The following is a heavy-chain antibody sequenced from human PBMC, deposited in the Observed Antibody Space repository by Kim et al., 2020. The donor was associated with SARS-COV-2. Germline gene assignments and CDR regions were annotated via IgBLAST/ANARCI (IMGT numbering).Heavy chain of an antibody. V-gene: IGHV3-23*01. CDR2: GDNT. D-gene: IGHD6-13*01. Sequence: GDNTTYADSVKGRFTGSRDNSKNTLYLQMSSLRAEDTAIYYCANPRQPDYWGQGTLVTVSS. J-gene: IGHJ4*02. CDR3: ANPRQPDY.